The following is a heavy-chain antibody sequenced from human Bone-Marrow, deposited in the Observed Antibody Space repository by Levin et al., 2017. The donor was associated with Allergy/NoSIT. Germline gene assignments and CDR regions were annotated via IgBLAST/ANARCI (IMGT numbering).Heavy chain of an antibody. J-gene: IGHJ6*02. D-gene: IGHD1-26*01. CDR1: DVSIRSTSAY. V-gene: IGHV4-39*07. Sequence: PSETLSLTCAVSDVSIRSTSAYWGWVRQPPGKGLEWIGTITYSGTTYYNPSLKSRLSITADTSKNQFSLMLTSVTAADTAIYYCARLRVGATRYYYHGMDVWGQGTTVSVSS. CDR2: ITYSGTT. CDR3: ARLRVGATRYYYHGMDV.